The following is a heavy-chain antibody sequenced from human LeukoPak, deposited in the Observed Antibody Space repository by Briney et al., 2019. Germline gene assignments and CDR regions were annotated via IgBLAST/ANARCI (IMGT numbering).Heavy chain of an antibody. CDR2: ISNNGGTT. D-gene: IGHD1-7*01. CDR3: ARTQGITGTTGHQDY. J-gene: IGHJ4*02. Sequence: PGGSLRLSCAASGLTFSIYAMHWVRQAPGKGLEHFSAISNNGGTTYYADSVKGRFTISRDNSKNTLYLQMSSLRAEDTAVYYCARTQGITGTTGHQDYWGQGTLVTVSS. CDR1: GLTFSIYA. V-gene: IGHV3-64D*06.